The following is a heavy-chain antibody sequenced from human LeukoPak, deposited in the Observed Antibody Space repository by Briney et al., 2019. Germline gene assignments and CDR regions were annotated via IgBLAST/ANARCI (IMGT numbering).Heavy chain of an antibody. CDR2: ISGSGGST. V-gene: IGHV3-23*01. J-gene: IGHJ5*02. CDR1: GFTFSSYA. CDR3: ARDSRDGFTTGAWDWFDP. Sequence: PGGSLRLSCAASGFTFSSYAMSWVRQAPGKGLEWVSAISGSGGSTYYADSVKGRFTISRDNSKNTLYLQMNSLRAEDTAVYYCARDSRDGFTTGAWDWFDPWGQGTLVTVSS. D-gene: IGHD5-24*01.